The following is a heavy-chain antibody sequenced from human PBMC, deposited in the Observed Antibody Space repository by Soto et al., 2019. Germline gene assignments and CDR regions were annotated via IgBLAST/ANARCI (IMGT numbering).Heavy chain of an antibody. D-gene: IGHD2-15*01. J-gene: IGHJ4*02. CDR3: AKDQGGDCSGGSCYSIPYCFDY. CDR2: ISYDGSNK. V-gene: IGHV3-30*18. Sequence: QVQLVESGGGVVQPGRSLRLSCAASGFTFSSYGMHWVRQAPGKGLEWVAVISYDGSNKYYADSVKGRFTISRDNSKNTLYLLMNSLRDEDTAVYYCAKDQGGDCSGGSCYSIPYCFDYWGQGTLVTVSS. CDR1: GFTFSSYG.